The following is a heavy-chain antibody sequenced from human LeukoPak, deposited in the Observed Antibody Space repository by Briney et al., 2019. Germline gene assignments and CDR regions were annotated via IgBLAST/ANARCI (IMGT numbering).Heavy chain of an antibody. CDR3: ARRGLLWGFDP. J-gene: IGHJ5*02. CDR2: ISSSGSTI. D-gene: IGHD3-10*01. CDR1: GFTFTDHV. Sequence: GGSLRLSCVASGFTFTDHVINWVRQAPGKGLEWVSYISSSGSTIYYADSVKGRFTISRDNAKNSLYLQMNSLRAEDTAVYYCARRGLLWGFDPWGQGTLVTVSS. V-gene: IGHV3-11*01.